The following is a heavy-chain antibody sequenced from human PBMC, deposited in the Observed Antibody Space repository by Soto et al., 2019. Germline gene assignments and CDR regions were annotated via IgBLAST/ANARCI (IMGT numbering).Heavy chain of an antibody. Sequence: EVRLVESGGGLVKPGGSLRLSCAASDFAFNGAWMSWVRQAPGKGLEWVGRIKSKTDGETTDYAAPVKGRFTISRDDSRNTLFLQMNSLKTEDTAVYYCTTDGHFDYWGQGTLVTVSS. V-gene: IGHV3-15*01. CDR2: IKSKTDGETT. J-gene: IGHJ4*02. CDR3: TTDGHFDY. CDR1: DFAFNGAW.